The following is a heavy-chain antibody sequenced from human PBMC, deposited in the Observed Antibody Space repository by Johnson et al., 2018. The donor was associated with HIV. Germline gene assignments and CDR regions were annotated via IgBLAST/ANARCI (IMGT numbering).Heavy chain of an antibody. D-gene: IGHD3-22*01. J-gene: IGHJ3*02. V-gene: IGHV3-30-3*02. CDR3: AKRLGYDSRGDQFDI. CDR1: GFTFSSYA. CDR2: ISYDGSNK. Sequence: QVQLMESGGGVVQPGRSLRLSCAASGFTFSSYAMHWVRQAPGKGLEWVAVISYDGSNKYYADSVKGRLTISRDNSKKTLYVQMNSLRAEDTAVYYCAKRLGYDSRGDQFDIWGQGTMVSVSS.